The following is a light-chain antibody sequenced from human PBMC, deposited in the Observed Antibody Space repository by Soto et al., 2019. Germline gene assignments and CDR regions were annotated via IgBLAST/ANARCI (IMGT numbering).Light chain of an antibody. CDR3: QLYGGSHMFS. CDR2: AAS. Sequence: EIVLTQSPGTLSLSPGEGGTLSCRASQSISSSYLAWYQQKPGQSLRLLIYAASSRATGIPDRFSGSGSGTDFTLTISRLEPEDFAVYYCQLYGGSHMFSFGQGTKLEIK. CDR1: QSISSSY. V-gene: IGKV3-20*01. J-gene: IGKJ2*01.